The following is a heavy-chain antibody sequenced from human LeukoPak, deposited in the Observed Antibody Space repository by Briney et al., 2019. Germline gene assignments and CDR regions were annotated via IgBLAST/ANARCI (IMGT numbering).Heavy chain of an antibody. J-gene: IGHJ3*02. CDR2: IIPILGIA. D-gene: IGHD3-22*01. Sequence: SVKVPCKASGGTFSSYAISWVRQAPGQGLEWMGRIIPILGIANYAQKFQGRVTITADKSTSTAYMELSSLRSEDTAVYYCASQTYYYDSSGYYRTIWGQGTMVTVSS. CDR1: GGTFSSYA. CDR3: ASQTYYYDSSGYYRTI. V-gene: IGHV1-69*04.